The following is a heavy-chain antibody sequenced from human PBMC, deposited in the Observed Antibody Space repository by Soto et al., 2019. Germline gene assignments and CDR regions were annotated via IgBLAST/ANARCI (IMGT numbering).Heavy chain of an antibody. CDR2: IYYSGST. V-gene: IGHV4-59*01. J-gene: IGHJ5*02. Sequence: QVQLQESGPGLVKPSETLSLTCTVSGGSISSYYWSWIRQPPGKGLEWIGYIYYSGSTNYNPSLKGRVTISVDTSKNQFSLKLSSVTAADTAVYYCARGGCGGDCYGWFDPWGQGTLVTVSS. D-gene: IGHD2-21*02. CDR1: GGSISSYY. CDR3: ARGGCGGDCYGWFDP.